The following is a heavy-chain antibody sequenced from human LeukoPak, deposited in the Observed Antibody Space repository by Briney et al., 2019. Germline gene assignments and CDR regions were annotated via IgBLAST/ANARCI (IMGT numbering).Heavy chain of an antibody. J-gene: IGHJ5*02. V-gene: IGHV1-8*01. CDR1: GYTFTSYD. Sequence: ASVKVSCKASGYTFTSYDINWLRQATGQGLEWMGWMNPNSGNTGYAQKFQGRVTMTRNTSISTAYMELSSLRSEDTAVYYCARGGYDFWSGYYGNGFDPWGQGTLVTVSS. CDR3: ARGGYDFWSGYYGNGFDP. CDR2: MNPNSGNT. D-gene: IGHD3-3*01.